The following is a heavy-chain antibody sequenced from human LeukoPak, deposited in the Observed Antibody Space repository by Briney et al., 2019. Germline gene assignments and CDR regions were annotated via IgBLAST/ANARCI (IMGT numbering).Heavy chain of an antibody. V-gene: IGHV4-39*01. D-gene: IGHD2-15*01. Sequence: PSETLSLTCTASGGSISSSSYYWGWIRQPPGKGLEWLGSIYYSGSTYYNPSLKSRVTISVDTSKNQFSLKLSSVTAADTAVYYCARRAFLCSGGSCYGRFFDYWGQGTLVTVSS. CDR1: GGSISSSSYY. CDR3: ARRAFLCSGGSCYGRFFDY. J-gene: IGHJ4*02. CDR2: IYYSGST.